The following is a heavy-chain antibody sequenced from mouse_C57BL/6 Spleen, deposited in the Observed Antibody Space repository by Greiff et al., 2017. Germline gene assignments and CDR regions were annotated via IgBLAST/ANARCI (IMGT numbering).Heavy chain of an antibody. V-gene: IGHV1-55*01. J-gene: IGHJ4*01. CDR1: GYTFTSYW. D-gene: IGHD1-1*01. Sequence: QVQLQQPGAELVKPGASVKMSCKASGYTFTSYWITWVKQRPGQGLEWIGDIYPGSGSTNYNEKFKGKATLTVDTSSSTAYMQLSSLTSEDSAVYYCARGTTVVADAMDYWGQGTSFTVSS. CDR2: IYPGSGST. CDR3: ARGTTVVADAMDY.